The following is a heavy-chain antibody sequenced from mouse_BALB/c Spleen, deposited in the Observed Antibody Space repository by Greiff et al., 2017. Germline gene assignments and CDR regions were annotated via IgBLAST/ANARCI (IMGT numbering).Heavy chain of an antibody. Sequence: DVKLQESGAELVKPGASVKLSCTASGFNIKDTYMHRVKQRPEQGLEWIGRIDPANGNTKYDPKFQGKATITADTSSNTAYLQLSSLTSEDTAVYYCARNYYGTPAWFACWGQGTLVTVSA. D-gene: IGHD1-1*01. CDR3: ARNYYGTPAWFAC. J-gene: IGHJ3*01. CDR1: GFNIKDTY. CDR2: IDPANGNT. V-gene: IGHV14-3*02.